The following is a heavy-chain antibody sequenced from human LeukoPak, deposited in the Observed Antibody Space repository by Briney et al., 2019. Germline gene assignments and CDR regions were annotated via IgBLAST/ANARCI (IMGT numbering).Heavy chain of an antibody. CDR2: IYYSGST. V-gene: IGHV4-31*03. J-gene: IGHJ4*02. Sequence: SETLSLTCTVSGGSISSGGYYWGWIRQHPGKGLEWIGYIYYSGSTYYNPSLKSRVTISVDTSKNQFSLKLSSVTAADTAVYYCARVVVVPAARGSFDYWGQGTLVTVSS. CDR3: ARVVVVPAARGSFDY. D-gene: IGHD2-2*01. CDR1: GGSISSGGYY.